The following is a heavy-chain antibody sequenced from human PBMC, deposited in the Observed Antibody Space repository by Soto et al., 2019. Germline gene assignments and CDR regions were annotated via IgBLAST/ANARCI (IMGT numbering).Heavy chain of an antibody. V-gene: IGHV1-24*01. D-gene: IGHD2-21*01. Sequence: ASVKVSCKVSGYTLTELSMHWVRQAPGKGLEWMGGFDPEDGETIYAQKFQGRVTMTEDTSTDTAYMELSSLRSEDTAVYYCATVGRVMILFSGEFDYWGQGTLVTASS. CDR2: FDPEDGET. CDR3: ATVGRVMILFSGEFDY. J-gene: IGHJ4*02. CDR1: GYTLTELS.